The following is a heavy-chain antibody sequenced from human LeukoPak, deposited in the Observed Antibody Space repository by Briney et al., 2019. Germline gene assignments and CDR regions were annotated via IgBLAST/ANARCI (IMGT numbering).Heavy chain of an antibody. J-gene: IGHJ4*02. D-gene: IGHD6-13*01. Sequence: GGSLRLSCAASGFTVSSNYMNWVRQAPGKGLEWVSVIYSGGSTYYADSVKGRFTIPRDNSKNTLYLQMNSLRAEDTAVYYCARAGGRIAAAGTFLPFDYWGQGTLVTVSS. CDR1: GFTVSSNY. CDR2: IYSGGST. CDR3: ARAGGRIAAAGTFLPFDY. V-gene: IGHV3-66*01.